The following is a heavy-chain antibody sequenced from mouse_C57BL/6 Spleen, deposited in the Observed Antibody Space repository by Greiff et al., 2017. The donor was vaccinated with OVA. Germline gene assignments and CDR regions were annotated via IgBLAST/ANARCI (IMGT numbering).Heavy chain of an antibody. CDR2: IDPSDSYT. D-gene: IGHD2-3*01. CDR1: GYTFTSYW. CDR3: ARWLLGYFDV. J-gene: IGHJ1*03. Sequence: QVQLQQPGAELVKPGASVKLSCKASGYTFTSYWMQWVKQRPGQGLEWIGEIDPSDSYTNYTQKFKGKATLTVDTSSSTAYMQLSSLTSEDSAVYYCARWLLGYFDVWGTGTTVTVSS. V-gene: IGHV1-50*01.